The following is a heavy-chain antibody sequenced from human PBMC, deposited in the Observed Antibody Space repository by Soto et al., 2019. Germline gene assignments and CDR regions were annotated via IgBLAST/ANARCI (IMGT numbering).Heavy chain of an antibody. J-gene: IGHJ4*02. D-gene: IGHD6-19*01. CDR3: AKGEQWLVL. CDR1: GFTFSSYG. CDR2: ISYDGSNK. Sequence: PGGSLRLSCAASGFTFSSYGMHWFRQAPGKGLEWVAVISYDGSNKYYADSVKGRFTISRDNSKNTLYLQMNSLRAEDTAVYYCAKGEQWLVLWGQGTLVTVSS. V-gene: IGHV3-30*18.